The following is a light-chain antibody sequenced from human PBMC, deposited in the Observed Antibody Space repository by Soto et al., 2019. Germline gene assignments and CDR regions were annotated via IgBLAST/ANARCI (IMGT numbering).Light chain of an antibody. CDR2: AAS. CDR3: LQDSNYPLA. J-gene: IGKJ4*01. CDR1: QGIGND. V-gene: IGKV1-6*01. Sequence: AIQMTQSPSSLSASVGDRVTIACWASQGIGNDLGWYQQKPGKAPKLLIYAASSLEGGVPSRFSGSGSGTDFTLTISSLQPEDFATYYCLQDSNYPLAFGGGTKVDIK.